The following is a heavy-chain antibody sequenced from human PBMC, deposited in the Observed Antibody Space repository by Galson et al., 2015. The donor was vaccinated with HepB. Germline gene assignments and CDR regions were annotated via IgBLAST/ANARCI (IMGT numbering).Heavy chain of an antibody. V-gene: IGHV3-30*04. CDR3: ARETDIVATGFDY. Sequence: SLRLSCAASGFTFSSYAMHWVRQAPGKGLEWVAVISYNGSNKYYADSVKGRFTISRDNSKNTLYLQMNSLRAEDTAVYYCARETDIVATGFDYWGQGTLVTVSS. J-gene: IGHJ4*02. CDR1: GFTFSSYA. CDR2: ISYNGSNK. D-gene: IGHD5-12*01.